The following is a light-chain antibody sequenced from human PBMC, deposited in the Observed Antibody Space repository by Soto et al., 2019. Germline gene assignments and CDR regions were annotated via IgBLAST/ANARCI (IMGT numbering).Light chain of an antibody. J-gene: IGKJ1*01. CDR3: QQYGSSPPTWT. V-gene: IGKV3-20*01. CDR2: GAS. CDR1: QSVSSSY. Sequence: EIVLTQSPGTLSLSPGERATLSCRASQSVSSSYLAWYQQKPGQAPRLLIYGASSRATGIPDRFSGSGSGTDFTLTISRLGPEDLAVYYCQQYGSSPPTWTFGQGTKVEIK.